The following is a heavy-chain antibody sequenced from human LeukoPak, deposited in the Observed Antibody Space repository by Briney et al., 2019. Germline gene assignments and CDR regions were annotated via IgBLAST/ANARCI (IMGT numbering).Heavy chain of an antibody. CDR2: IKQDGSDK. Sequence: GGSLRLSCAASGFTFSRYWMSWVRQAPGKGLEWVANIKQDGSDKYYVDYVKGRFNISRDNQKYSLYLQMNSQKSEDTVVYSCAREAAGGTKGVSGIFDIWGQGTMVTVSS. V-gene: IGHV3-7*01. D-gene: IGHD6-13*01. CDR3: AREAAGGTKGVSGIFDI. J-gene: IGHJ3*02. CDR1: GFTFSRYW.